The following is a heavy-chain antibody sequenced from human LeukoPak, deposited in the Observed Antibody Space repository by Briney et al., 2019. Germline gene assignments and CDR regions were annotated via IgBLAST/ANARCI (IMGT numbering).Heavy chain of an antibody. CDR3: ARDRVGQQLVGRKYYYYYMDV. D-gene: IGHD6-13*01. J-gene: IGHJ6*03. V-gene: IGHV4-59*01. CDR2: MYYSGST. Sequence: SETLSLTCTVSGVSISSYYWSWIRQPPGKGLEWIGYMYYSGSTNYNPSLKSRVTISVDMSKNQVSLKLNPVTAADTAVYYCARDRVGQQLVGRKYYYYYMDVWGKGTTVTISS. CDR1: GVSISSYY.